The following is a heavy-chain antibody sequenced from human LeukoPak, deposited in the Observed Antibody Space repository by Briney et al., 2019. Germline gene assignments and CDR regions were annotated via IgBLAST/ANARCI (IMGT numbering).Heavy chain of an antibody. V-gene: IGHV3-23*01. Sequence: PGGSLRLSCEVSGFTFSRDWMTWVRQAPGKGLEWVSGISGSGGITYYADSVKGRFTISRDNSKSTLYLQMNSLRAEDTALYYCAKGGPPYGDYVYFDYWGQGTLVTVSS. CDR1: GFTFSRDW. CDR3: AKGGPPYGDYVYFDY. J-gene: IGHJ4*02. D-gene: IGHD4-17*01. CDR2: ISGSGGIT.